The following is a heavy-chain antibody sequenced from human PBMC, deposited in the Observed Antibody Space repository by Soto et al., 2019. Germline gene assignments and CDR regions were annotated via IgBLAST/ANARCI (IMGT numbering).Heavy chain of an antibody. V-gene: IGHV3-7*01. J-gene: IGHJ4*02. Sequence: GGSLRLSCEASGFTFSRSWMSWVHHTPGKGLEWVANIKEDGSENGYVDSVKGRFTISRDNARNSLYLQMNSLRAEDTAVYYCARGPYWGQGTLVTVSS. CDR3: ARGPY. CDR2: IKEDGSEN. CDR1: GFTFSRSW.